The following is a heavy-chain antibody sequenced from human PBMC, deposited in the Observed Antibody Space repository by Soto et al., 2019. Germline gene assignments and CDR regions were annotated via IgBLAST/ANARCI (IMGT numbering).Heavy chain of an antibody. CDR3: ARDLWEGGNFHGHYSLYGTDV. J-gene: IGHJ6*02. CDR1: GDTFTVYY. D-gene: IGHD2-21*02. Sequence: ASVKVSCKASGDTFTVYYMHWVRQAPGQGLEWMGWINPNSGGTNYAQKFQGWVTMTRDTSISTAYMELSRLRSDDTAVYYCARDLWEGGNFHGHYSLYGTDVWGRGTTVTVSS. V-gene: IGHV1-2*04. CDR2: INPNSGGT.